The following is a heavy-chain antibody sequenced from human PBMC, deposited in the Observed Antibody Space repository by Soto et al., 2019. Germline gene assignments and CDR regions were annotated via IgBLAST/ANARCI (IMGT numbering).Heavy chain of an antibody. J-gene: IGHJ5*02. V-gene: IGHV2-5*02. CDR1: GFSLNTNGVG. D-gene: IGHD3-10*01. CDR3: AHRGVKQGSGQRWFDP. CDR2: IYWDDDK. Sequence: QITLRESGPALVKPTQTLTLTCTFSGFSLNTNGVGVGWIRQPPGKALEGLALIYWDDDKRYSPSLENRLTITKDTSKNQVVLTMTNLDPLDTATYYCAHRGVKQGSGQRWFDPWGQGTLVTVSS.